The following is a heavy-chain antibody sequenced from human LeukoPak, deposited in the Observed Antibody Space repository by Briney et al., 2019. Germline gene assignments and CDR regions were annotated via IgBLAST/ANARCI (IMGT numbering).Heavy chain of an antibody. V-gene: IGHV4-38-2*02. CDR2: IHNTGKT. CDR1: GSSIRTYTH. J-gene: IGHJ5*02. D-gene: IGHD5-18*01. CDR3: LNSGSNYEAVS. Sequence: SETLSLTCTVSGSSIRTYTHWGWIRQPPGKGLEWIGSIHNTGKTYYNPSLESRVTISVDTTKTQFSLKLSSVSTADTAFYFCLNSGSNYEAVSWGQGTLVTVSS.